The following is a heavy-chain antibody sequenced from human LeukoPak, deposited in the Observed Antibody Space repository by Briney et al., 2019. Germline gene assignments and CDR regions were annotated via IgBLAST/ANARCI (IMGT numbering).Heavy chain of an antibody. J-gene: IGHJ3*02. CDR2: IKEDGSKK. D-gene: IGHD4-17*01. CDR1: GFTFSNYW. CDR3: ARDPAYGAFDI. Sequence: GGSLRLSCAASGFTFSNYWMDWVRQAPGKGLEWVAIIKEDGSKKDYVDSVKGRFTISRDNAKNSLYLQMNSLRGEDTAVYYCARDPAYGAFDIWGQGTMVTVSS. V-gene: IGHV3-7*03.